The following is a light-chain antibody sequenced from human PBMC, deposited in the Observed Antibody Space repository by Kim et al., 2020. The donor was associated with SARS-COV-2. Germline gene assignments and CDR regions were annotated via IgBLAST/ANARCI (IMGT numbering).Light chain of an antibody. CDR3: QTYDINNPL. J-gene: IGLJ3*02. CDR1: GRRIASNY. Sequence: GKTVPISCTASGRRIASNYMQWDQHRPGSAPTTVIYEDKERPSGVPDRFSGSIDRSSNSASLTISGLNTEDEADYYCQTYDINNPLFGGGTQLTVL. CDR2: EDK. V-gene: IGLV6-57*02.